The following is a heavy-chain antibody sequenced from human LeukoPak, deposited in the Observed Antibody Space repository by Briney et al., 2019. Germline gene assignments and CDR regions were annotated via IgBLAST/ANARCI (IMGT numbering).Heavy chain of an antibody. Sequence: GRSLRLSCAASGFTFSSYGMHCVRQAPGKGLEWVAVIWSDGSSKHYADSVKGRFTISRDNSKNTLYLQMNSLRAEDTALYYCARGQPPSYYDMDVWGQGTTVTVSS. CDR1: GFTFSSYG. J-gene: IGHJ6*02. CDR2: IWSDGSSK. D-gene: IGHD6-13*01. V-gene: IGHV3-33*01. CDR3: ARGQPPSYYDMDV.